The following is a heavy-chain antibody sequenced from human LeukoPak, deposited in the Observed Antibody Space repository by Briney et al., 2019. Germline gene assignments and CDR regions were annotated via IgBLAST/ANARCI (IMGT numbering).Heavy chain of an antibody. CDR3: AKVGFSEMEWLLYSDH. V-gene: IGHV3-23*01. CDR2: ISGSSGHT. J-gene: IGHJ4*02. Sequence: GGSLRLSCAASGLTFSSYAMSWVRQAPGKGLEWVSAISGSSGHTYYADSVKGRFTISRDNSKNTLYLQMNSLRAEDTDVYYCAKVGFSEMEWLLYSDHWGQGTLVTVSS. D-gene: IGHD3-3*01. CDR1: GLTFSSYA.